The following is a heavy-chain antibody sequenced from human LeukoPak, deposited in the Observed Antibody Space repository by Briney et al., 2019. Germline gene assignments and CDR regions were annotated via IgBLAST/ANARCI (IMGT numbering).Heavy chain of an antibody. V-gene: IGHV4-34*01. Sequence: SETLSRTCAVYGGSFSGYYWSWIRQPPGKGLEWIGEINHSGSTNYNPSLKSRVTISVDTSKNQFSLKLSSVTAADTAVYYCARGGPTTCFDYWGQGTLVTVSS. J-gene: IGHJ4*02. D-gene: IGHD2/OR15-2a*01. CDR2: INHSGST. CDR1: GGSFSGYY. CDR3: ARGGPTTCFDY.